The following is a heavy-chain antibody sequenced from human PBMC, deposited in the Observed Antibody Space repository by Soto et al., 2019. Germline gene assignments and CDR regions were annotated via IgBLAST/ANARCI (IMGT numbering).Heavy chain of an antibody. CDR1: GYSIRIVNRY. CDR3: ARALMVVVYFDY. V-gene: IGHV4-30-4*02. J-gene: IGHJ4*02. Sequence: AEALSITCTVSGYSIRIVNRYWSWIRQPPGKGLDWIVDINYSGSTNYNPSLKSRVTISVDTSKNQFSLKLSSVTAADTAAYYCARALMVVVYFDYWGQGTLVTVSS. CDR2: INYSGST. D-gene: IGHD2-15*01.